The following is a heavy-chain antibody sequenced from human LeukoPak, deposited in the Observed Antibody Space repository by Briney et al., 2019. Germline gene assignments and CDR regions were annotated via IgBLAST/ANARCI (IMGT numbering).Heavy chain of an antibody. CDR3: ARHIWGSGSYYDY. CDR1: GYSFASYW. J-gene: IGHJ4*01. CDR2: IDPSDSYT. Sequence: GESLKISCKGSGYSFASYWISWVHQMPGKGLEWMGRIDPSDSYTNYSPSFQGHVTISADKSISTAYLQWSSLKASDTAMYYCARHIWGSGSYYDYWGHGALVTVSS. V-gene: IGHV5-10-1*01. D-gene: IGHD3-10*01.